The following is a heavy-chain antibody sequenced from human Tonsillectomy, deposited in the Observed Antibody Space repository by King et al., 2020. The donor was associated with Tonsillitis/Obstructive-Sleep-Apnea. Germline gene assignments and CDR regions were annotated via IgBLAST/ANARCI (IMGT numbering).Heavy chain of an antibody. CDR2: ISSSSTI. D-gene: IGHD3-22*01. CDR1: GCTVSSYS. V-gene: IGHV3-48*02. CDR3: VLYYYDSSGYYMGGYIDY. J-gene: IGHJ4*02. Sequence: QLVQSGGGLVQPGGSLRLSCAASGCTVSSYSMNGFCQAPGKGLEWVSYISSSSTIYYADSLKGRFTISRDNAKNSLYLQMNSLRDEDTAVYYCVLYYYDSSGYYMGGYIDYWGQGTLVTVSS.